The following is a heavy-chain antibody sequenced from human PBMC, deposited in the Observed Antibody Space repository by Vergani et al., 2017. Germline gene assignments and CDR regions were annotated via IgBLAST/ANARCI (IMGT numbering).Heavy chain of an antibody. CDR3: ARFYGGNSFNWFDP. D-gene: IGHD4-23*01. CDR1: GGSFSGYY. V-gene: IGHV4-34*01. J-gene: IGHJ5*02. Sequence: QVQLQQWGAGLLKPSETLSLTCAVYGGSFSGYYWSWIRQPPVKGLEWIGEINHSGSTNYNPSLKSRVTISVDTSKNQFSLKLSSVTAADTAVYYCARFYGGNSFNWFDPWGQGTLVTVSS. CDR2: INHSGST.